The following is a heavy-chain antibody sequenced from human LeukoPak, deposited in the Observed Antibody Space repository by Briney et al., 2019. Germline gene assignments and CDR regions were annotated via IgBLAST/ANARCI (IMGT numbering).Heavy chain of an antibody. D-gene: IGHD2-15*01. V-gene: IGHV5-10-1*01. CDR2: IDPSDSYT. J-gene: IGHJ4*02. Sequence: EASVKVSCKASGYIFTSYGISWVRQAPGQGLEWMGIIDPSDSYTNYSPSFQGHVTISADKSIGTAYLQWNSLKASDTAMYYCARRGYCSGSGCYDYWGQGTLVTVSS. CDR1: GYIFTSYG. CDR3: ARRGYCSGSGCYDY.